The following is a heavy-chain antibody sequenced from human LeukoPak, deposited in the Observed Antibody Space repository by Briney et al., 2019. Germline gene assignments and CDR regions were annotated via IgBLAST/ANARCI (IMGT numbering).Heavy chain of an antibody. V-gene: IGHV4-4*07. D-gene: IGHD1-20*01. Sequence: SETLSLTCTVSGGSITSYYWSWIRQPAGKGLEWIGRIYTSGSTNYNPSLKSRVTMSVDTSKNQFSLKLSSVTAADTAVYYCARDFAYNWNYYYYYYMDVWGKGTTVTVSS. CDR2: IYTSGST. J-gene: IGHJ6*03. CDR1: GGSITSYY. CDR3: ARDFAYNWNYYYYYYMDV.